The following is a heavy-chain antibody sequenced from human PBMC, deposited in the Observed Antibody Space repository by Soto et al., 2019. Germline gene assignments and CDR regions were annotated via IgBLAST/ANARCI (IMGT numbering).Heavy chain of an antibody. CDR2: MFYSGLT. Sequence: SETLSLTCSVSGYSVASSDYYWAWIRQPPGKGLEWIGSMFYSGLTYYNPSLKSRVTLSVDTSKNQFSVRLNSVTAADTAVYYCAPLSVSLSGPYGIHVWGQGTTVTVSS. CDR1: GYSVASSDYY. V-gene: IGHV4-39*01. CDR3: APLSVSLSGPYGIHV. J-gene: IGHJ6*02. D-gene: IGHD2-15*01.